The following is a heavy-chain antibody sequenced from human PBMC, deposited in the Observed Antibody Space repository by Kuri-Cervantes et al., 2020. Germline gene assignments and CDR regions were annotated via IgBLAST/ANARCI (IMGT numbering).Heavy chain of an antibody. Sequence: ASVKVSCKASGYTFTSYGIRWVRQAPGQGLEWMGWISAYNGNTNYAQKLQGRVTMTTDTSTSTAYMELRSLRSDDTAVYYCARVYGPYSSGWPDYWGQGTLVTVSS. CDR2: ISAYNGNT. J-gene: IGHJ4*02. CDR1: GYTFTSYG. V-gene: IGHV1-18*01. D-gene: IGHD6-19*01. CDR3: ARVYGPYSSGWPDY.